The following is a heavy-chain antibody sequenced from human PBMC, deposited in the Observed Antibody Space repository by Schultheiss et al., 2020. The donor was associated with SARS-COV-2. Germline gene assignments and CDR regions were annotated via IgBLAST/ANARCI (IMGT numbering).Heavy chain of an antibody. V-gene: IGHV4-30-4*01. CDR3: ARGTVTINWFDP. J-gene: IGHJ5*02. CDR2: IYYSGST. Sequence: SETLSLTCTVSGGSISSGDYYWSWIRQPPGKGLEWIGYIYYSGSTYYNPSLKSRVTISVDKSKNQFSLKLSSVTAADTAVYYCARGTVTINWFDPWGQGTLVTVSS. CDR1: GGSISSGDYY. D-gene: IGHD4-11*01.